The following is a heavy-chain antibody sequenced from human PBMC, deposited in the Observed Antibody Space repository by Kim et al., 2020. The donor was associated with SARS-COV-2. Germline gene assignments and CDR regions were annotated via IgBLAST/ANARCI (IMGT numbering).Heavy chain of an antibody. CDR3: ARHEILVIDPYFDY. J-gene: IGHJ4*02. V-gene: IGHV4-39*01. CDR2: IYYSGST. CDR1: GGSISSSSYY. Sequence: SETLSLTCTVSGGSISSSSYYWGWIRQPPGKGLEWIGSIYYSGSTYYNPSLKSRVTISVDTSKNQFSLKLSSVTAADTAVYYCARHEILVIDPYFDYWGQGTLVTVSS. D-gene: IGHD3-22*01.